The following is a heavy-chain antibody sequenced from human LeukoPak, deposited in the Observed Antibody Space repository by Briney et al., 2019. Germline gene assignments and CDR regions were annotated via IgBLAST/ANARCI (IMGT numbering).Heavy chain of an antibody. D-gene: IGHD2/OR15-2a*01. CDR3: ARVSDYLFDY. Sequence: SETLSLTCTVSGGSISSGDYYWSWIRQPPGKGLEWIGYIYYSGSTYYNPSLKSRVTISVDTSKNQFSLKLSSVTAADTAVYYRARVSDYLFDYWGQGTLVTVSS. CDR1: GGSISSGDYY. J-gene: IGHJ4*02. V-gene: IGHV4-30-4*01. CDR2: IYYSGST.